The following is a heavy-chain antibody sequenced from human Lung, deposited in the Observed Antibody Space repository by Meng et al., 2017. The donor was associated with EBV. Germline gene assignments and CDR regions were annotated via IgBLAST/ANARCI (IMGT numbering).Heavy chain of an antibody. CDR1: GFIFTSYA. CDR3: ARFYCSSTSCPHVLFDY. D-gene: IGHD2-2*01. CDR2: ISAHNGNT. Sequence: QVQLVQAGAEVKKPGASVKVSCEASGFIFTSYAISWVRQAPGQGLQYMGWISAHNGNTNYAQELQGRVTMTTDTSTSTAYMELRSLRFDDTAVYYCARFYCSSTSCPHVLFDYWGQGTLVTVSS. J-gene: IGHJ4*02. V-gene: IGHV1-18*01.